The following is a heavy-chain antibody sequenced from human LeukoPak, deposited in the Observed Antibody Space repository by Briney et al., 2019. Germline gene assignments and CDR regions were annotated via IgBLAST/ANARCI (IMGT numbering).Heavy chain of an antibody. CDR3: ARDTRRSGVVTLDAFDI. CDR1: GGSISSYY. Sequence: PSETLSLTCTVSGGSISSYYWSWIRQPAGKGLEWIGRIYTSGSTNYNPSLRSRVTMSVDTSKNQFSLKLSSVTAADTDVYYCARDTRRSGVVTLDAFDIWGQGTMVTVSS. J-gene: IGHJ3*02. V-gene: IGHV4-4*07. CDR2: IYTSGST. D-gene: IGHD3-3*01.